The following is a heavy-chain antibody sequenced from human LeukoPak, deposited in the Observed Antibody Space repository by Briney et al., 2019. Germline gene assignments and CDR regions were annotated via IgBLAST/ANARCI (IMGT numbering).Heavy chain of an antibody. CDR1: GGSISSYY. J-gene: IGHJ4*02. V-gene: IGHV4-59*01. Sequence: SETLSLTCTVSGGSISSYYWSWIRQPPGKGLEWIGYIYYSGSTNYNPSLKSRVTISVDTSKNQFSLKLSSVTAADTAVYYCARGGVLKSVDYWGQGTLVAVSS. D-gene: IGHD3-16*01. CDR2: IYYSGST. CDR3: ARGGVLKSVDY.